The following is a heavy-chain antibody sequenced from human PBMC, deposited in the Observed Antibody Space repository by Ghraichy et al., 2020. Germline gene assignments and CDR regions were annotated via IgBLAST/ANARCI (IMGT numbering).Heavy chain of an antibody. CDR1: GYSISDSNW. J-gene: IGHJ4*02. CDR3: ARIGVYNYDFFYFDT. D-gene: IGHD5-18*01. V-gene: IGHV4-28*01. CDR2: THHSGST. Sequence: LSLTCAVSGYSISDSNWWGWIRQPPGKGLEWIGYTHHSGSTYYNPSLKSRLTMPVDTSKNQFSLRLTSVTAVDTAIYYCARIGVYNYDFFYFDTWGQGTLVTVSS.